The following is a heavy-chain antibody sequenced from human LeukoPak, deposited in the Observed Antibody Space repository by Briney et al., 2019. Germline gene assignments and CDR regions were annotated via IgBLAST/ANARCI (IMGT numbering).Heavy chain of an antibody. J-gene: IGHJ4*02. Sequence: GGSLRLSCAASGFTFSSYGMHWVRQAPGKGLEWVAVISYDGSNKYYADSVKGRFTISRDNSKSTLYLQMNSLRAEDTAVYYCAKSEYDDILTGLFDYWGQGTLVTVSS. CDR2: ISYDGSNK. V-gene: IGHV3-30*18. CDR3: AKSEYDDILTGLFDY. CDR1: GFTFSSYG. D-gene: IGHD3-9*01.